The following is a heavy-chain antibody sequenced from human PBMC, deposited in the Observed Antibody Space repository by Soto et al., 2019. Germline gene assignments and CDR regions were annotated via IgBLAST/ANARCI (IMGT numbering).Heavy chain of an antibody. V-gene: IGHV1-3*01. Sequence: ASVKVSCKASGYTFTSYAMHWVRQAPGQRLEWMGWINAGNGNTKYSQKFQGRVTITRDTSASTAYMELSSLRSEDTAVYYCARDPQQLVPRGLGFDPWGQGTLVTVSS. CDR1: GYTFTSYA. CDR2: INAGNGNT. D-gene: IGHD6-13*01. CDR3: ARDPQQLVPRGLGFDP. J-gene: IGHJ5*02.